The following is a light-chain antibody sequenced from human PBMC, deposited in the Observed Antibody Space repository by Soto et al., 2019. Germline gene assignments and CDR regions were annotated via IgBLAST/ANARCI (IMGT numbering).Light chain of an antibody. CDR2: DAS. CDR3: QQRSNWPPLT. V-gene: IGKV3-11*01. CDR1: QSVSSY. J-gene: IGKJ4*01. Sequence: EIVLTQSPATLSLSPGERATLSCRASQSVSSYLAWYQQKPDQAPRLLIFDASHRATGIPARFSGSGSETDFTLTISSLEPEDFSVYYCQQRSNWPPLTFGGGTKVEIK.